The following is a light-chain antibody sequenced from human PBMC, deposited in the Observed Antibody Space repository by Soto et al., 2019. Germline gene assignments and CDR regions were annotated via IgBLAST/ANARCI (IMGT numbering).Light chain of an antibody. CDR3: QQYNSHSYT. CDR1: QSISVW. CDR2: KAS. J-gene: IGKJ2*01. Sequence: DIQMTQSPSTLSASVGDRVTITCRASQSISVWLAWYQQKPGKAPNLLIYKASSLESGVPSRFSGSGSGTEFTRTISSLQPDDFATYYCQQYNSHSYTFGQGTKLEIK. V-gene: IGKV1-5*03.